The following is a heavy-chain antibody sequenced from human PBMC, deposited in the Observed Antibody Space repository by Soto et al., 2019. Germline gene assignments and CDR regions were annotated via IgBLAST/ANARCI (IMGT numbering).Heavy chain of an antibody. J-gene: IGHJ4*02. CDR1: GFTFSSYA. V-gene: IGHV3-23*01. CDR2: VSIGGST. Sequence: PGWSLRLSCAASGFTFSSYAMGLVRQGPGKGLEWVAVVSIGGSTHYADSVRGRFTISRDNSKNKLSLQMNSLTAEDTAVYFCAKRRGAAGHFDYWGKGALVTVS. CDR3: AKRRGAAGHFDY. D-gene: IGHD2-15*01.